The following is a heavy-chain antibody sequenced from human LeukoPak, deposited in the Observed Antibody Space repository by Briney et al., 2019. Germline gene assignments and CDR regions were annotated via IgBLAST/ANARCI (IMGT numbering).Heavy chain of an antibody. D-gene: IGHD3-10*01. Sequence: PGGSLRLSCAASGFTVSSNYMSWVRQTPGKGLEWVSSMTNTGKYIYYADSVKGRFTISRDNAKNSLFLQMNSLRAEDTAVYYCARDLYYASGKHFNPWSEPWGRGTLVIVSS. CDR2: MTNTGKYI. CDR1: GFTVSSNY. V-gene: IGHV3-21*01. CDR3: ARDLYYASGKHFNPWSEP. J-gene: IGHJ5*02.